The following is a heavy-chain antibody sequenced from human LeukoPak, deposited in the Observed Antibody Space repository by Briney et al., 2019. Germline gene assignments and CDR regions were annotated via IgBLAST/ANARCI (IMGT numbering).Heavy chain of an antibody. D-gene: IGHD3-22*01. V-gene: IGHV4-61*02. CDR2: IYPSGRT. CDR3: ARSRRGYPFDI. J-gene: IGHJ3*02. CDR1: GGSINSGNFH. Sequence: SETLSLTCTVSGGSINSGNFHWSWIRQPAGKGLEYIGRIYPSGRTNYNPSLKSRVTISVDTSKNQFSLKLSSVTAADTAVYYCARSRRGYPFDIWGQGTMVTVSS.